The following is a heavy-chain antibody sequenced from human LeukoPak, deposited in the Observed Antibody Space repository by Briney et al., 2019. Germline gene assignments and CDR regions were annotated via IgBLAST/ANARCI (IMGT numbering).Heavy chain of an antibody. CDR2: IYHSGST. CDR1: GYSISSGYY. Sequence: SETLSLTCTVSGYSISSGYYWGWIRQPPGKGLEWIGSIYHSGSTYYNPSLKTRVTISVDTSKNQFSLKLSSVTAADTAVYYCARGGYMRTYSASDIWGQGTMVTVSS. D-gene: IGHD6-13*01. CDR3: ARGGYMRTYSASDI. J-gene: IGHJ3*02. V-gene: IGHV4-38-2*02.